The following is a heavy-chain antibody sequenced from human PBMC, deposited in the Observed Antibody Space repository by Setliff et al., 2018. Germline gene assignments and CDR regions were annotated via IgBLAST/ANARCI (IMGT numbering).Heavy chain of an antibody. V-gene: IGHV1-24*01. CDR3: ATGTTDRGIVAYYYYYMDV. Sequence: ASVKVSCKVSGYTLTELSMHWVRQAPGKGLEWMGGFDPEDGETIYAQKFQGRVTMTEDTSTDTAYMQLSSLRSEDTAVYYCATGTTDRGIVAYYYYYMDVWGKGTTVTVSS. CDR1: GYTLTELS. J-gene: IGHJ6*03. D-gene: IGHD3-22*01. CDR2: FDPEDGET.